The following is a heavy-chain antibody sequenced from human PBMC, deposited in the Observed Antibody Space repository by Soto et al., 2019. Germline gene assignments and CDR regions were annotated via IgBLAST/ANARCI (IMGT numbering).Heavy chain of an antibody. CDR3: VWGLLGWYYEYFLGSYRTKYYFDY. CDR1: GYTFTSYD. Sequence: ASVKVSCKASGYTFTSYDINWVRQATGQGLEWMGWMNPNSGNTGYAQKFQGRVTMTRNTSISTAYMELSSLRSEDTAVDCCVWGLLGWYYEYFLGSYRTKYYFDYWGQGTLVTVSS. J-gene: IGHJ4*02. V-gene: IGHV1-8*01. CDR2: MNPNSGNT. D-gene: IGHD3-16*02.